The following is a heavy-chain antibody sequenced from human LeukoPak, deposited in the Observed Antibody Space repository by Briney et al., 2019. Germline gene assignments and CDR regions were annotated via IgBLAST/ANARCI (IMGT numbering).Heavy chain of an antibody. CDR1: GFTFSNYA. J-gene: IGHJ4*02. CDR3: ARGGYQGLRYFDPHEIFDY. D-gene: IGHD3-9*01. Sequence: GRSLRLSCAASGFTFSNYAMHWVRQDPGKGLEWVAVISYDGSNKYYADSVKGRFTISRDNSKNTLYLQMNSLRAEDTAVYYCARGGYQGLRYFDPHEIFDYWGQGTLVTVSS. CDR2: ISYDGSNK. V-gene: IGHV3-30*04.